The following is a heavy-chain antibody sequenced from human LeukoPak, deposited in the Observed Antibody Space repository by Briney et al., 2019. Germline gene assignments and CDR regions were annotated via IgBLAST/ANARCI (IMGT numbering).Heavy chain of an antibody. CDR2: ISYDGSNK. CDR3: AKESRYSSGWYSDYYYYGMDV. Sequence: GGSLRLSCAASGFTFSSYGMHWVRQAPGKGLEWVAVISYDGSNKYYADSVKGRFTISRDNSKNTLYLQMNSLRAEDTAVYYCAKESRYSSGWYSDYYYYGMDVWGQGTTVTVSS. CDR1: GFTFSSYG. V-gene: IGHV3-30*18. J-gene: IGHJ6*02. D-gene: IGHD6-19*01.